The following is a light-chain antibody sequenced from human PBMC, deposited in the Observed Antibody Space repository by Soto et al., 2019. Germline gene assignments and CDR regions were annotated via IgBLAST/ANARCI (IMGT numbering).Light chain of an antibody. CDR1: SSDVGGYNY. J-gene: IGLJ1*01. CDR3: CSYAGGPYV. Sequence: QSALTQPRSVSASPGQSVAISCTGTSSDVGGYNYVSWYQQHPGKAPKLMIYDVSKRPSGVPDRFSGSKSGNTASLTISGLQAEDEADYYCCSYAGGPYVFGTGTKVT. CDR2: DVS. V-gene: IGLV2-11*01.